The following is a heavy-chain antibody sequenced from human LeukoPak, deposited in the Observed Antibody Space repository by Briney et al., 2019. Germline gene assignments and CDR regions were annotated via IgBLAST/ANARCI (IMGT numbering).Heavy chain of an antibody. CDR1: GFTFSSYE. D-gene: IGHD1-26*01. CDR3: ARDIVGATHDAFDI. J-gene: IGHJ3*02. V-gene: IGHV3-48*03. CDR2: ISSSGSTI. Sequence: GGSLRLSCAASGFTFSSYEMNWVRQAPGKGLEWVSYISSSGSTIYYADSVKGRFTISRDNSKNTLYLQMNSLRAEDTAVYYCARDIVGATHDAFDIWGQGTMVTVSS.